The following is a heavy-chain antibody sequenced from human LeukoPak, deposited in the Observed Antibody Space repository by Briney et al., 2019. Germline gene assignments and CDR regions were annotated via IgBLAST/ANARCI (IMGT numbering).Heavy chain of an antibody. CDR2: ISWNSGSI. D-gene: IGHD3-3*01. CDR3: AKGRDGDLIDY. CDR1: GFTFDDYA. V-gene: IGHV3-9*01. J-gene: IGHJ4*02. Sequence: GGSLRLSCAASGFTFDDYAMHWVRQAPGKGLEWVSGISWNSGSIGYADSVKGRFTISRDNAKNSLYLQMNSLRAEDTALYYCAKGRDGDLIDYWGQGTLVTVSS.